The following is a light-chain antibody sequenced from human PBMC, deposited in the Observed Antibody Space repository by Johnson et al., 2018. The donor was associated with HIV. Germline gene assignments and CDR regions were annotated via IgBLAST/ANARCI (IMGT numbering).Light chain of an antibody. J-gene: IGLJ1*01. Sequence: QLVLTQPPSVSAAPGQKVTISCSGSYYNIANNYVSWYQQLPGAAPKLLIYKDDKRPSGIPARFYGSKSGTSATLSITGLQTGDEADYYCGIWQTSLSTGGVFGAGTKVTVL. CDR3: GIWQTSLSTGGV. CDR1: YYNIANNY. V-gene: IGLV1-51*02. CDR2: KDD.